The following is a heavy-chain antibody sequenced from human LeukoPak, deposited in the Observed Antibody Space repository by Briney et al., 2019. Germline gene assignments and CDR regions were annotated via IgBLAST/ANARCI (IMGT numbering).Heavy chain of an antibody. V-gene: IGHV3-9*01. CDR3: ARDAWRRAFNYGMDV. CDR1: GFTLDDYA. CDR2: ISWSSGNI. Sequence: PGGSLRLSCAASGFTLDDYAMHWVRQAPGKGLEWVAGISWSSGNIGYADSVKGRFTISRDNAENSLHPQMNSLRTEDTALYFCARDAWRRAFNYGMDVWGQGTTVAVSS. D-gene: IGHD5-12*01. J-gene: IGHJ6*02.